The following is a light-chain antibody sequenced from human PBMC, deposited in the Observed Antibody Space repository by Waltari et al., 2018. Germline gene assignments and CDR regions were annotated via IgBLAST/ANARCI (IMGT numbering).Light chain of an antibody. J-gene: IGKJ1*01. CDR3: QQSYSTPPWT. CDR1: QSISSY. CDR2: AAS. Sequence: DIQMTQSPSSLSASVGDRVTITCRASQSISSYLNWYQQKPGKAPKLLIYAASSLQSGVQSRFSGSGSGTDFTLTISSLQPEDFATYYCQQSYSTPPWTFGQGTKV. V-gene: IGKV1-39*01.